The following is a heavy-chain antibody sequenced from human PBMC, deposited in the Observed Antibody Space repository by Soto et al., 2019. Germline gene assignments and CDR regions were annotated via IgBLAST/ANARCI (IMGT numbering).Heavy chain of an antibody. D-gene: IGHD3-10*01. Sequence: SETLSLTCAVYGGSFSGYYWSWIRQPPGKGLEWIGEINHSGSTNYNPSLKSRVTISVDTSKNQFSLKLSSVTAADTAVYYCARGHITMDRGVIIWHDFDYWGQGTLVTVSS. CDR2: INHSGST. J-gene: IGHJ4*02. CDR1: GGSFSGYY. CDR3: ARGHITMDRGVIIWHDFDY. V-gene: IGHV4-34*01.